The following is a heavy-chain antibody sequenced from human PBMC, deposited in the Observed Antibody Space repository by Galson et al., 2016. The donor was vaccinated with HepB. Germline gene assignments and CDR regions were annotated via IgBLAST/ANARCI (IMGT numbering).Heavy chain of an antibody. D-gene: IGHD3-10*01. CDR1: GFTFRTYD. CDR3: ARGPYRRSSFYYGMDV. V-gene: IGHV3-13*01. Sequence: SLRLSCAASGFTFRTYDMHWVRQTKTKGLEWVSAIGTAGDTYYPDSVKGRFPISRENAKNSLYLQMNSLRAGDTAVYYCARGPYRRSSFYYGMDVWGQGTTVTVSS. CDR2: IGTAGDT. J-gene: IGHJ6*02.